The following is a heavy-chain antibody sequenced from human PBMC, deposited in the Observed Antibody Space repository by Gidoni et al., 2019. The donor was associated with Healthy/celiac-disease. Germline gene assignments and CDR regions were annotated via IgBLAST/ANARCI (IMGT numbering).Heavy chain of an antibody. D-gene: IGHD3-9*01. Sequence: EVQLVQSGAEVQQHGESLRISCKGSGYSFTSYGISGGRQMPGKGREWMGRIDPSDSYTNYSPSFQGHVTISADKSISTAYLKWSSLKASDTAMYYCARYFDSNWFDPWGQGTLVTVSS. V-gene: IGHV5-10-1*01. J-gene: IGHJ5*02. CDR2: IDPSDSYT. CDR3: ARYFDSNWFDP. CDR1: GYSFTSYG.